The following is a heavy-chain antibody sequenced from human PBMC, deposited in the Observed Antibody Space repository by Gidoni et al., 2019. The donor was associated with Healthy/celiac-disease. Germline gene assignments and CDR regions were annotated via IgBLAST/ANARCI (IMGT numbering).Heavy chain of an antibody. V-gene: IGHV1-69*01. J-gene: IGHJ4*02. CDR3: ARETPAYCGGDCYSRYFDY. Sequence: QVQLVQSGAEVQKPGSSVKVSCKASGGTFSSYAISWVRQAPGQGLEWMGGIIPIFGTANYAQKFQGRVTITADESTSTAYMELSSLRSEDTAVYYCARETPAYCGGDCYSRYFDYWGQGTLVTVSS. CDR2: IIPIFGTA. CDR1: GGTFSSYA. D-gene: IGHD2-21*02.